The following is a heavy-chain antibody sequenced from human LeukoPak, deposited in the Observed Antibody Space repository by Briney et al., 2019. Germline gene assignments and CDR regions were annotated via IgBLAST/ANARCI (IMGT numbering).Heavy chain of an antibody. V-gene: IGHV1-69*13. CDR2: IIPIFGTA. Sequence: SVKVSCKASGGTFSSYAISWVRQAPGQGLEWMGGIIPIFGTANYAQKFQGRVMITADESTSTAYMELSSLRSEDTAVYYCASRRDSSGYYPRNAFDIWGQGTMVTVSS. J-gene: IGHJ3*02. CDR3: ASRRDSSGYYPRNAFDI. CDR1: GGTFSSYA. D-gene: IGHD3-22*01.